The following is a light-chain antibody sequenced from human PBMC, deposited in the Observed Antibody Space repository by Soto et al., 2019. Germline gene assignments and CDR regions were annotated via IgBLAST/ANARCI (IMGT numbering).Light chain of an antibody. CDR2: GGS. CDR3: QQYSSSRT. Sequence: EIVLTQSPGTLSLSPGERATLYCRASQSVSSNHLAWYQQNPGQAPRLLIYGGSSRATGIPVRFSGSGSETDFTLTITRLEPEDFAMYYCQQYSSSRTFGKGTKV. CDR1: QSVSSNH. J-gene: IGKJ1*01. V-gene: IGKV3-20*01.